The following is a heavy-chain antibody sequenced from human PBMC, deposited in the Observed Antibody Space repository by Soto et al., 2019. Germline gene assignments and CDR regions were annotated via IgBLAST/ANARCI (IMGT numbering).Heavy chain of an antibody. Sequence: SETLSLTCTVSGGSISSGGYYWSWIRQHPGKGLEWIGYIYYSGSTYYNPSLKSRVTISVDTSKNQFSLKLSSVTAADTAVYYCARASYYDSSGYYTGLDFDYWGQGTLVTVSS. CDR1: GGSISSGGYY. V-gene: IGHV4-31*03. CDR2: IYYSGST. CDR3: ARASYYDSSGYYTGLDFDY. J-gene: IGHJ4*02. D-gene: IGHD3-22*01.